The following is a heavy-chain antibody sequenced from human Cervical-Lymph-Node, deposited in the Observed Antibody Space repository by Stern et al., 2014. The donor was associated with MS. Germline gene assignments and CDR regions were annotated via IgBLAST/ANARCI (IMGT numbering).Heavy chain of an antibody. CDR1: GFTFSSND. J-gene: IGHJ4*02. CDR3: ARAQLGPFDY. V-gene: IGHV3-30*01. D-gene: IGHD1-1*01. CDR2: ISYDGSNK. Sequence: QVQLEESGGGVVQPGRSLRLSCVASGFTFSSNDMHWVRQAPGKGLEWVAIISYDGSNKLYADSVKGRFTISRDNSKNTLYLQMNSLRAEDTAVYYCARAQLGPFDYWGQGTLVTVSS.